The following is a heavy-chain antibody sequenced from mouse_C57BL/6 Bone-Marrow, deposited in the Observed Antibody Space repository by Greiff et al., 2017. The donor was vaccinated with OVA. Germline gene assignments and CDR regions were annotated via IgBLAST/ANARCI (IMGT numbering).Heavy chain of an antibody. CDR3: ARNGYSPDYFDY. CDR1: GYTFTSYW. D-gene: IGHD2-3*01. J-gene: IGHJ2*01. V-gene: IGHV1-64*01. CDR2: IHPNSGST. Sequence: QVQLKQPGAELVKPGASVKLSCKASGYTFTSYWMHWVKQRPGQGLEWIGMIHPNSGSTNYNEKFKSKATLTVDKSSSTAYMQLSSLTSEDSAVYYCARNGYSPDYFDYWGQGTTLTVSS.